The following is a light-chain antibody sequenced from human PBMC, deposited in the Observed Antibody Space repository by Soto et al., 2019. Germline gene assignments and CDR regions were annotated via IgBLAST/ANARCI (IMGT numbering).Light chain of an antibody. CDR2: KIS. J-gene: IGKJ2*01. CDR1: QGLVYSDGNIY. CDR3: MQGIHWPFT. Sequence: DVVMTQSPLSLPVTLGQPASISCKSTQGLVYSDGNIYLNWFHQRPGQSPRRLIHKISDRDSGVPDRFSGSGSGTDFTLEISRVEAEDVGIYYCMQGIHWPFTFGQGTKLEIK. V-gene: IGKV2-30*01.